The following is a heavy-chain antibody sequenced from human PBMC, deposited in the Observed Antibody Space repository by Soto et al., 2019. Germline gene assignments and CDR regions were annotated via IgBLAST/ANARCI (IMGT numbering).Heavy chain of an antibody. Sequence: KESGSSVRVSCQVSGSTFNNFAFSWVRQAPEHGPEWMGGIVVDSNTAEYSQRFQDRVTITADTSTDTLYMELGSLTFEDTAVYYCARAIKRWEVNYYFDFWGQGTLVTVSS. V-gene: IGHV1-69*06. D-gene: IGHD1-26*01. CDR2: IVVDSNTA. CDR1: GSTFNNFA. J-gene: IGHJ4*02. CDR3: ARAIKRWEVNYYFDF.